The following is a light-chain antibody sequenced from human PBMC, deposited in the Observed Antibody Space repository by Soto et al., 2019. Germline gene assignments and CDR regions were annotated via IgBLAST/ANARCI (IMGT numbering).Light chain of an antibody. CDR1: SSNIGRNP. J-gene: IGLJ1*01. Sequence: QSVLTQPPSVSGTPGQRVTISCSGSSSNIGRNPVNWYQQFPGTAPILLIYANNQRPPGVPDRFSGSKSGTSASLAISGLQSEDEAEYYCAAWDDSLNGYVFGAVTKLTVL. CDR3: AAWDDSLNGYV. V-gene: IGLV1-44*01. CDR2: ANN.